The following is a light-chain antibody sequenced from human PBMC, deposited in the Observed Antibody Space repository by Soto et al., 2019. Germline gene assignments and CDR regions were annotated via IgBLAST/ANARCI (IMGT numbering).Light chain of an antibody. CDR3: SLYTSSSTYV. V-gene: IGLV2-14*01. Sequence: QSVLTQPASVSGSPRQSITISCTGTASDVGGSNFVSWYQQHPGKAPKLLIYEVNYRPSGVSNRFSGSKSGDTASLTISGLQAEDEADYYCSLYTSSSTYVFGTGTKVTVL. J-gene: IGLJ1*01. CDR2: EVN. CDR1: ASDVGGSNF.